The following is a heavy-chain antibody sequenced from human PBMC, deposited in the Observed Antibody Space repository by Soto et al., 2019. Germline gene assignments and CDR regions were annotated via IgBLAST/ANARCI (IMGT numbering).Heavy chain of an antibody. CDR2: IYYSGST. Sequence: SETLSLTCTVSGGSISSYYWSWIRQPPGKGLEWIGYIYYSGSTNYNPSLKSRVTISVDTSKNQFSLKLSSVTAADTAVYYCARDSDLYSSCAMDVWGPGTTVTVFS. CDR1: GGSISSYY. CDR3: ARDSDLYSSCAMDV. J-gene: IGHJ6*02. D-gene: IGHD3-10*01. V-gene: IGHV4-59*01.